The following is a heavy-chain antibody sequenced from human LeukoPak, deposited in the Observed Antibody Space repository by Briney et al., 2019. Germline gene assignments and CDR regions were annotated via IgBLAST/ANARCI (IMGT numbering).Heavy chain of an antibody. CDR1: GVSVSSASAA. J-gene: IGHJ4*02. Sequence: SQTLSLTCAISGVSVSSASAAWNWIRQSPSRGLEWLGRTYYRCQWGYDFAEFVRNRIIINPDTSKNQVSLQLNSETPEDTAVYYCARQPDQQPASFDSWGQGTLVTVSS. V-gene: IGHV6-1*01. CDR2: TYYRCQWGY. CDR3: ARQPDQQPASFDS. D-gene: IGHD6-13*01.